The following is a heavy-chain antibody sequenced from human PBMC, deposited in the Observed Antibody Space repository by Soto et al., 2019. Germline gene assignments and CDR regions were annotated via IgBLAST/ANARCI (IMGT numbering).Heavy chain of an antibody. V-gene: IGHV1-69*02. Sequence: QVQLVQSGAEVKKPGSSVKVSCKACGDTFSSYSITWVRQAPGRGLEWMGRIIPILGIANYAQKFQGRVTITADKSTTTAYMELSSLRSEDTAVYYCARSGEGAYYVDYWGQGTLVTVSS. CDR1: GDTFSSYS. D-gene: IGHD3-16*01. J-gene: IGHJ4*02. CDR2: IIPILGIA. CDR3: ARSGEGAYYVDY.